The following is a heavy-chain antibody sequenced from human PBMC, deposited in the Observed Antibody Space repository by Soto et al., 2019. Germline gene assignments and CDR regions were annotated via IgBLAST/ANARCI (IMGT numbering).Heavy chain of an antibody. CDR2: IYYSGST. CDR1: GGSVSSGSYY. CDR3: ARGLAGRSSSWYDS. D-gene: IGHD6-13*01. Sequence: PSETLSLTCTVSGGSVSSGSYYWSWIRQPPGKGLEWIGYIYYSGSTNYNPSLKSRVTISVDTSKNQLSLKLSSVTAADTAVYYCARGLAGRSSSWYDSWGQGTLVTVSS. J-gene: IGHJ5*01. V-gene: IGHV4-61*01.